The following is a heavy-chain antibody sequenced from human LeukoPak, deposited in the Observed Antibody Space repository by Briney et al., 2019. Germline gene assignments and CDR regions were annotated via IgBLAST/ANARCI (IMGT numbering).Heavy chain of an antibody. CDR1: GGSISSGDYY. D-gene: IGHD3-10*01. CDR3: AKNRDEVVWFGELEGDWLDP. J-gene: IGHJ5*02. V-gene: IGHV3-23*01. Sequence: ETLSLTCTVSGGSISSGDYYWSWIRQAPGKGLEWVATMSASGHSSYYAESVKGRFRISRDNSKSTLYLQMNSLRAEDTATYYCAKNRDEVVWFGELEGDWLDPWGQGTPVSVSS. CDR2: MSASGHSS.